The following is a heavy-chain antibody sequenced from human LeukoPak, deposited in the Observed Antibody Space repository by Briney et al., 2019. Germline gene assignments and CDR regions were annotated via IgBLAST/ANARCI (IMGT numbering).Heavy chain of an antibody. J-gene: IGHJ6*02. V-gene: IGHV3-7*01. D-gene: IGHD2-8*01. Sequence: GGSLRLSCAASGFTFSMYWMSWVRQAPGKGSEWVANIKVDGSEIYYVDSVKGRFTISRDNAKNSLYLQMNSLRAEDTAVYYCTRDRQGPRLYEMDIWGQGITVTVSS. CDR2: IKVDGSEI. CDR3: TRDRQGPRLYEMDI. CDR1: GFTFSMYW.